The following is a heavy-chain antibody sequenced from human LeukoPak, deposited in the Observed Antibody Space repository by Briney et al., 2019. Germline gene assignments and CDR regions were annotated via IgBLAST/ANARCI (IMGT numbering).Heavy chain of an antibody. J-gene: IGHJ6*02. CDR2: ISGSGGST. CDR1: GFTFSSYA. V-gene: IGHV3-23*01. Sequence: GGSLRLSCAASGFTFSSYAMSWVRQAPGKGVEWVSAISGSGGSTYYADSVKGRFTISGDNSKNTLYLQMNSLRAEDTAVYYCANLPTRRYYYYYGMDVWGQGTTVTVSS. CDR3: ANLPTRRYYYYYGMDV.